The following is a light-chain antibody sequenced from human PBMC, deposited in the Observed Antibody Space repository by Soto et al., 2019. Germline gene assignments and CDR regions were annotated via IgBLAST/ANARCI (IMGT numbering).Light chain of an antibody. CDR3: QQYGSSPPWT. CDR2: GAS. V-gene: IGKV3-20*01. J-gene: IGKJ1*01. Sequence: EIVLTQSPGTLSFSPWERATLSCRASQSVSSSFLAWYQQKPGQAPRLLIYGASSRATGIPDRFSGSGSGTDFTLTISRLEPEDFAVYYCQQYGSSPPWTFGQGTKLEIK. CDR1: QSVSSSF.